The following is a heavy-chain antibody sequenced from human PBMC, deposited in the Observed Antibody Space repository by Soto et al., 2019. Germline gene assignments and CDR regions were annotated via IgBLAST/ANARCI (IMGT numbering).Heavy chain of an antibody. CDR3: AKGDNLVPKTAYAIDP. D-gene: IGHD2-8*02. CDR2: TYFRSKWYN. V-gene: IGHV6-1*01. J-gene: IGHJ5*02. CDR1: GDSVSSNTAS. Sequence: SQTLSLTCAISGDSVSSNTASWNWIRQSPSRGLEWLGRTYFRSKWYNDYAVSVKSRIIINPDTSNNQFSLQLNSVTPEDTAVYFCAKGDNLVPKTAYAIDPWDQGILVTVSS.